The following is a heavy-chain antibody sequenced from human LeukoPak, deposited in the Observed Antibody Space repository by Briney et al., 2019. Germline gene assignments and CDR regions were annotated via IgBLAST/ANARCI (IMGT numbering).Heavy chain of an antibody. J-gene: IGHJ4*02. V-gene: IGHV4-61*01. D-gene: IGHD3-9*01. CDR3: ARDDATYYDILTGFDY. CDR1: GGSVSSGSYY. CDR2: IYYSGST. Sequence: PSETLSLTCTVSGGSVSSGSYYWSWIRQPPGKGLEWIGYIYYSGSTNYNPSLKSRVAISVDTSKNQFSLKLSSVTAADTAVYYCARDDATYYDILTGFDYWGQGTLVTVSS.